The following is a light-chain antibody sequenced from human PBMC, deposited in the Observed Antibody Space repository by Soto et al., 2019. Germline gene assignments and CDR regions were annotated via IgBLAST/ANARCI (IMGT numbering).Light chain of an antibody. V-gene: IGKV1-33*01. J-gene: IGKJ5*01. CDR2: DAS. CDR1: QNIGSW. CDR3: QQYETLPT. Sequence: IQMTQSPSSVSASVGDRVTITCRASQNIGSWLAWYQQKPGKAPKFLIYDASNLEAGVPSRCRGSGSGRVFTFTISRLQPEDIATYYCQQYETLPTFGQGTRLEIK.